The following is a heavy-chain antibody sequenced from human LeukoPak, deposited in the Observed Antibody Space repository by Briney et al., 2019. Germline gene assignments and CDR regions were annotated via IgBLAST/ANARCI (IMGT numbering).Heavy chain of an antibody. Sequence: GGSLRLSCTASGFTFGDYAMNWLRQAPGKGLEGVGFIRKKTSGGTTEYAASVKGRFTISRDDSKSIAYLQMNSLKTEDTAVYYCTRGYNIQFDHWGQGTLVTVSS. CDR1: GFTFGDYA. V-gene: IGHV3-49*03. D-gene: IGHD5-18*01. J-gene: IGHJ4*02. CDR3: TRGYNIQFDH. CDR2: IRKKTSGGTT.